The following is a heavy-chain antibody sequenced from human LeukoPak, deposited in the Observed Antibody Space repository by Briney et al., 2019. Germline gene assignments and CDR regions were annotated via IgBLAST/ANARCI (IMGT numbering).Heavy chain of an antibody. CDR2: IYTSGST. J-gene: IGHJ5*02. Sequence: PSETLSLTCTVSGGSISSYYWSWIRQPAGKGLGWIGRIYTSGSTNYNPSLKSRVTMSVDTSKNPFSLQLSSVTAADTAVYYFARVGSFIGGWFDPWGQGTLVTVS. D-gene: IGHD1-26*01. V-gene: IGHV4-4*07. CDR1: GGSISSYY. CDR3: ARVGSFIGGWFDP.